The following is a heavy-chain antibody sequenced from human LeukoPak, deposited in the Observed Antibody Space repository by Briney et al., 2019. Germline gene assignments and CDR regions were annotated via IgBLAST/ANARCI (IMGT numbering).Heavy chain of an antibody. V-gene: IGHV3-7*01. CDR2: IKQDGSEK. J-gene: IGHJ4*02. D-gene: IGHD6-13*01. Sequence: PGGSLRLSCAASGFTFSSYWMSWVRQAPGKGLEWVANIKQDGSEKYYVDSVKGRFTISRDNAKNSLYLQMNSLRAEDTALYYCASSWGSSWYLDYWGQGTLVTVSS. CDR1: GFTFSSYW. CDR3: ASSWGSSWYLDY.